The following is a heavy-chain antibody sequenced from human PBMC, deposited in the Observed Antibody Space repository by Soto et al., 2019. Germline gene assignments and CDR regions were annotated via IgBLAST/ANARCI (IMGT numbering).Heavy chain of an antibody. CDR2: IYSGGST. CDR1: GFTVSSNY. Sequence: GGSLRLSCAASGFTVSSNYMSWVRQAPGKGLEWVSVIYSGGSTYYADSVKGRFTISRDNSKNTLYLQMNSLRAEDTAVYYCAREPSPAAAGADYWGQGTLVTVSS. J-gene: IGHJ4*02. CDR3: AREPSPAAAGADY. V-gene: IGHV3-66*01. D-gene: IGHD6-13*01.